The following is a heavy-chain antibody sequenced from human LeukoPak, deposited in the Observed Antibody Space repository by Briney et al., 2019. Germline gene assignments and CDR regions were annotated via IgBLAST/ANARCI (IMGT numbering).Heavy chain of an antibody. CDR3: SAYYYDTSDNYDIVPRHDY. CDR2: IKSNTDGGTT. J-gene: IGHJ4*02. D-gene: IGHD3-22*01. Sequence: GGSLRLSCAASGFTFINAWMAWVRQAPGKGLEWVGRIKSNTDGGTTDHAASVKGRFTMSRDDSKTTLYLQMNSLKIEDTAIYYCSAYYYDTSDNYDIVPRHDYWGQGTRVTVSS. CDR1: GFTFINAW. V-gene: IGHV3-15*01.